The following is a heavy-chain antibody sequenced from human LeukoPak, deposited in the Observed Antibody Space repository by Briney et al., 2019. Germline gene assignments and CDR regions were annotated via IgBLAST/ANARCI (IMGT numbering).Heavy chain of an antibody. CDR1: GFTFSRSG. CDR3: ARAPREGFSGSYHDY. D-gene: IGHD1-26*01. CDR2: IRSDENNK. Sequence: GGSLRLSCAASGFTFSRSGMHWVRQAPGKGLEWVAFIRSDENNKYYANSVKGRFTISRDNSKNTLYLQMASLRGEDTAVYYCARAPREGFSGSYHDYWGQGTLVTVSS. V-gene: IGHV3-30*02. J-gene: IGHJ4*02.